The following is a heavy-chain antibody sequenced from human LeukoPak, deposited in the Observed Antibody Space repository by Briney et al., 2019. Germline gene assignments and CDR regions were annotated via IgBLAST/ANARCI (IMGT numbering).Heavy chain of an antibody. J-gene: IGHJ4*02. CDR2: INPNSGGT. Sequence: ASVKVSCKASGYTFTGYYMHWVRQAPGQGLEWMGWINPNSGGTNYAQKFQGRVTMTRDTSISTAYMELSRLRSDDTAVYYCARVLYGSGSWFDYWGQGTQVTVSS. CDR3: ARVLYGSGSWFDY. CDR1: GYTFTGYY. V-gene: IGHV1-2*02. D-gene: IGHD3-10*01.